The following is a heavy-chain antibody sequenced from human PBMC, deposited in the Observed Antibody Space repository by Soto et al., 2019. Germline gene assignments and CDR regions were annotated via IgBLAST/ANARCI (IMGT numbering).Heavy chain of an antibody. CDR3: ARRTNYGDYSFDY. J-gene: IGHJ4*02. V-gene: IGHV4-39*01. D-gene: IGHD4-17*01. CDR1: GGSVCSTGYY. CDR2: LYYSGST. Sequence: SSTVSGGSVCSTGYYWGWKSQPPGKGLECIGFLYYSGSTYYNPSLKSRLTISADRSKNQFSLKLKSVTAADTAVYYCARRTNYGDYSFDYWGQGTLVTVSS.